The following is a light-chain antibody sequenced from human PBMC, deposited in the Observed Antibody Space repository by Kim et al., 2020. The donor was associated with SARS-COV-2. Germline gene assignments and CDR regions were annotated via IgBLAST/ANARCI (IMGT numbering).Light chain of an antibody. CDR1: QGISNY. CDR3: QKYNSAPWT. Sequence: DIQMTQSPSSLSASVGDRVTITCRASQGISNYLAWYQQKPGKVPKLLIYAASTLQSGVPSRFSGSRSGADFTLTISTLQPEDVATYYCQKYNSAPWTFGQGTKVDIK. V-gene: IGKV1-27*01. CDR2: AAS. J-gene: IGKJ1*01.